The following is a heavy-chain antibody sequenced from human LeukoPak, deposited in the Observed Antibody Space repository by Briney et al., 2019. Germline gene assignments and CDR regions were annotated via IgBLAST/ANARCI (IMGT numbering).Heavy chain of an antibody. CDR1: GGSISSYY. D-gene: IGHD4-17*01. CDR2: IYYSGST. V-gene: IGHV4-59*08. Sequence: SETLSLTCTVSGGSISSYYWSWIRQPPGKGLEWIGYIYYSGSTNYNPSLKSRVTISVDTSKNQFSLRLSSVTATDTAVYYCASGYADSPFDYWGQGDLVTVSS. J-gene: IGHJ4*02. CDR3: ASGYADSPFDY.